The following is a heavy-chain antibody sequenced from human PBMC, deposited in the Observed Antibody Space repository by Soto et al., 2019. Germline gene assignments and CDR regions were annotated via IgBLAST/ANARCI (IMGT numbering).Heavy chain of an antibody. CDR2: IHLSGRV. J-gene: IGHJ5*02. Sequence: QVQLQQWGSGLLKPSETLSLTCAIYGGSFSDYYWHWIRQAPGKGLEWIGEIHLSGRVNFTPSLKSRATLSMDTSKNQFFLTLRSVTAADTAVYYCARTPTRRESAWLDPWGRGNLVTVSS. CDR3: ARTPTRRESAWLDP. CDR1: GGSFSDYY. V-gene: IGHV4-34*01.